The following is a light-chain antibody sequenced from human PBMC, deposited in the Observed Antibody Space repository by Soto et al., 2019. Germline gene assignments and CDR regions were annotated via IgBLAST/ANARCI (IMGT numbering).Light chain of an antibody. J-gene: IGKJ1*01. CDR3: LQYSSHSWT. CDR2: DAS. CDR1: RSISDW. Sequence: DIQITQFPSTLTPSVGDRVTITCLSSRSISDWLAWYQQKPGKAPKLLIFDASTLKSGVSSRFSGSGSGTEFTLTITGLQPEDVATYYCLQYSSHSWTFGQGTKVDIK. V-gene: IGKV1-5*01.